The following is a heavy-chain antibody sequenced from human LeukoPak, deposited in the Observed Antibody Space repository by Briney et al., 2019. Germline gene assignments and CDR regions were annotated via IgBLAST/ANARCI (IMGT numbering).Heavy chain of an antibody. Sequence: GGSLRLSCAASGFTFSSYAMHWVRQAPGKGLEWVSAISGSGGATYYADSVKGRFTNSRDNSKNTLYLQMNSLRAEDTAVYYCAKDGYCSSTSCYPAPYWGQGTLVTVSS. D-gene: IGHD2-2*01. CDR3: AKDGYCSSTSCYPAPY. V-gene: IGHV3-23*01. CDR1: GFTFSSYA. J-gene: IGHJ4*02. CDR2: ISGSGGAT.